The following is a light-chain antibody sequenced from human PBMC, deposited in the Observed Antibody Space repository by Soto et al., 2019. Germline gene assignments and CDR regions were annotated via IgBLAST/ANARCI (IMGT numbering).Light chain of an antibody. V-gene: IGKV3-20*01. CDR1: QSVSNNY. J-gene: IGKJ1*01. Sequence: EIVLTQSPGTLSLSPGERATLSYRASQSVSNNYLAWFQQTPGQAPRLLIYDTSRRATGIPDRFSGSGSGTDFTLTISRLEPEDSAMYYCQQYGNSPRTFGHGTKVEIK. CDR3: QQYGNSPRT. CDR2: DTS.